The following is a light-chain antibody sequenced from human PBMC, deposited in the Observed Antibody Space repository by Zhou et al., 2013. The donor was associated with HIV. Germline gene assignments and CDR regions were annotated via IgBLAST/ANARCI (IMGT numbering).Light chain of an antibody. J-gene: IGKJ2*01. V-gene: IGKV3-11*01. CDR1: QSVTGSR. Sequence: EIVLTQSPGTLSLPPGERAALSCRASQSVTGSRVAWYQHKPGQPPRLLIYDAFNRATGIPARFSGSGSGTDFTLTISALEPEDFAVYYCQQRSNWPRTFGQGTKLQI. CDR2: DAF. CDR3: QQRSNWPRT.